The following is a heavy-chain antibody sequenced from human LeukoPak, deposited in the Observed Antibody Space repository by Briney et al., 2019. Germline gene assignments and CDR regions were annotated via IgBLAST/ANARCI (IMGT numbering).Heavy chain of an antibody. Sequence: GGSLRLSCAAPGFTFSSYSMNWVRQAPGKGLEWVSYISSSGTNIYYADSVKGRFTISRDNAKNSLYLQMNSLRAEDTAVYYCARSSTTYYYDTSSHYWGQGALVTVSS. CDR1: GFTFSSYS. CDR2: ISSSGTNI. D-gene: IGHD3-22*01. CDR3: ARSSTTYYYDTSSHY. J-gene: IGHJ4*02. V-gene: IGHV3-48*04.